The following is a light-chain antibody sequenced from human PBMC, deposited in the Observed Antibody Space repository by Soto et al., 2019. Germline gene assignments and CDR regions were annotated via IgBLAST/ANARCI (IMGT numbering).Light chain of an antibody. CDR1: KLGDKY. Sequence: ELTQPPSVSVSPGQTASITCSGDKLGDKYACWYQQKPGQSPVLVIYQDSKRPSGIPERFSGSNSGNTATLTISGTQAMDEADYYCQACDSSTAVVFGGGTKVTVL. CDR3: QACDSSTAVV. CDR2: QDS. J-gene: IGLJ2*01. V-gene: IGLV3-1*01.